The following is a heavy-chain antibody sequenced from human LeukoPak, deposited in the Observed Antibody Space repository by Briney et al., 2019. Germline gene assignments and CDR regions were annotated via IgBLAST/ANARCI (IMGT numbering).Heavy chain of an antibody. V-gene: IGHV3-23*01. CDR1: GFTFSSYA. CDR2: ISGSGGST. Sequence: GGSLRLSCAASGFTFSSYAMSWVRQAPGKGLEWVSAISGSGGSTYYADSVKGRFTISRDNSKNTLYLQMNSLRAEDTAVYYCAREAPTYYYDSSGYHKNAFDIWGQGTMVTVSS. J-gene: IGHJ3*02. CDR3: AREAPTYYYDSSGYHKNAFDI. D-gene: IGHD3-22*01.